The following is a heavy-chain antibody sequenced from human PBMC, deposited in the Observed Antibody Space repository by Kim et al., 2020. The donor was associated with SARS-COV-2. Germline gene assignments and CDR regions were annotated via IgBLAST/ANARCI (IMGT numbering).Heavy chain of an antibody. CDR1: GGSISSSSYY. CDR2: IYYSGST. CDR3: ARRAGGGSGYYFDY. Sequence: SETLSLTCTVSGGSISSSSYYWGWIRQPPGKGLEWIGSIYYSGSTYYNPSLKSRVTISVDTSKNQFSLKLSSVTAADTAVYYCARRAGGGSGYYFDYWGQGTLVTVSS. D-gene: IGHD3-22*01. V-gene: IGHV4-39*01. J-gene: IGHJ4*02.